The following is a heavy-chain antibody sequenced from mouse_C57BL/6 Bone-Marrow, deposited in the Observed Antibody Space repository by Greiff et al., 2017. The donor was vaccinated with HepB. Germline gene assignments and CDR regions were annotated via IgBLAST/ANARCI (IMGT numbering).Heavy chain of an antibody. V-gene: IGHV14-4*01. J-gene: IGHJ4*01. CDR3: TNSYDVGYYAMDY. CDR2: IDPENGDT. CDR1: GFNIKDDY. D-gene: IGHD2-12*01. Sequence: EVQLQQSGAELVRPGASVKLSCTASGFNIKDDYMHWVKQRPEQGLEWIGWIDPENGDTEYASKFQGKATITADTSSNTAYLQLSSLTSEDTAVYYCTNSYDVGYYAMDYWGQGTSVTVSS.